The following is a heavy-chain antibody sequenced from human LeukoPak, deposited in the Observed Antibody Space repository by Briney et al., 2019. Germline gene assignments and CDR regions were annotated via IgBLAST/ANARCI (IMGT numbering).Heavy chain of an antibody. CDR1: GFTFSSYW. D-gene: IGHD3-9*01. CDR2: INHSGST. CDR3: ATQAARYFDWQLDY. Sequence: PGGSLRLSCAASGFTFSSYWMNWIRQPPGKGLEWIGEINHSGSTNYNPSLKSRVTISVDTSKNQFSLKLSSVTAADTAVYYCATQAARYFDWQLDYWGQGTLVTVSS. J-gene: IGHJ4*02. V-gene: IGHV4-34*08.